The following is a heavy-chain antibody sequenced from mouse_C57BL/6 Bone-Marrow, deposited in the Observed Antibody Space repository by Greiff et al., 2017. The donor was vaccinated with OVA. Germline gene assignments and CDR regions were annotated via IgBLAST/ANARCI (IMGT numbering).Heavy chain of an antibody. V-gene: IGHV1-39*01. CDR1: GYSFTDYN. CDR2: INPNYGTT. D-gene: IGHD1-1*01. Sequence: EVQLQQSGPELVKPGASVKISCKASGYSFTDYNMNWVKQSNGKSLEWIGVINPNYGTTSYNHKFKGKATLTVDQSSSTAYMQLNSLTSEDSAVYYCAFYYGSSYRYFDVWGTGTTVTVSA. CDR3: AFYYGSSYRYFDV. J-gene: IGHJ1*03.